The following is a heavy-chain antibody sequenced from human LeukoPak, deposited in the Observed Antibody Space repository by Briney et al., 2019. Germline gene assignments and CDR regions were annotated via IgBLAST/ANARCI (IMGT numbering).Heavy chain of an antibody. CDR2: IWYDGSNK. J-gene: IGHJ6*02. CDR1: GFTFSNYG. Sequence: PGGSLRLSCAASGFTFSNYGMHWVRQAPGKGLEWVAVIWYDGSNKYYADSVKGRFTISRDNSKNTLYLQMNSLRAEDTAVYYCAREIAMTYYGMDVWGQGTTVTVSS. V-gene: IGHV3-33*01. CDR3: AREIAMTYYGMDV. D-gene: IGHD2-21*02.